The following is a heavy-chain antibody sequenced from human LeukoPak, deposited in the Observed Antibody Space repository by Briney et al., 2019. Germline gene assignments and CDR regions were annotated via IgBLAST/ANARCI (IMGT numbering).Heavy chain of an antibody. CDR3: ARDSSGWYKLDY. Sequence: ASVKVSCKASGYTFTSYYMHWVRQAPGQGLEWMGIINPSGGSTSYAQKFQGRVTMTRDTSTRTVYMELSSLSSEDTAVYYCARDSSGWYKLDYWGQGTLVTVSS. CDR1: GYTFTSYY. V-gene: IGHV1-46*01. CDR2: INPSGGST. J-gene: IGHJ4*02. D-gene: IGHD6-19*01.